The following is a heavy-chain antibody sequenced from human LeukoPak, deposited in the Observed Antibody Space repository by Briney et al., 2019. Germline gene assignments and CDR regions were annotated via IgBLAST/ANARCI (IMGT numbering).Heavy chain of an antibody. Sequence: GGSLRLSCAASGFTFDDYAMHWVRQAPGKGLEWVSLISWDGGSTYYADSVKGRFTISRDNSKNSLYPQMNSLRAEDTALYYCAKDSMVRGVLYYMDVWGKGTTVTVSS. CDR1: GFTFDDYA. V-gene: IGHV3-43D*03. CDR3: AKDSMVRGVLYYMDV. D-gene: IGHD3-10*01. J-gene: IGHJ6*03. CDR2: ISWDGGST.